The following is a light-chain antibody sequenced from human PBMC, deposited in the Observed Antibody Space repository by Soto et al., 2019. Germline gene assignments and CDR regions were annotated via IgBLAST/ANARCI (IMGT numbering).Light chain of an antibody. CDR3: QQYYDWPRT. CDR1: QSISSW. J-gene: IGKJ1*01. CDR2: KAS. V-gene: IGKV1-5*03. Sequence: DIQMTQSPSTLSASVGDRVTITCRASQSISSWLAWYQQKPGKAPKLLIYKASSLESGVPSRFSGSGSGTEFTLTISSLQPDDFATYYCQQYYDWPRTFGQGTNVEIK.